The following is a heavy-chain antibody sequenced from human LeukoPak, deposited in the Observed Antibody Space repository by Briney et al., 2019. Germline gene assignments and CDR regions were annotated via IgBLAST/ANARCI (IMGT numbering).Heavy chain of an antibody. Sequence: GGSLRLSCAASGFTFDDYAMHWVRQAPGKGLEWVSGISWNSGSIGYADSVKGRFTISRDNAKNSLYLQMNSLRAEDTALYYRAKDTAAAVYYYYGMDVWGQGTTVTVSS. CDR2: ISWNSGSI. V-gene: IGHV3-9*01. CDR1: GFTFDDYA. CDR3: AKDTAAAVYYYYGMDV. J-gene: IGHJ6*02. D-gene: IGHD6-13*01.